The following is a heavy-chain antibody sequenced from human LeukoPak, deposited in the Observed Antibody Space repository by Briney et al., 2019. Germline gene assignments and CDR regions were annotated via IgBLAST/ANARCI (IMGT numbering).Heavy chain of an antibody. CDR2: LSGSSGSK. D-gene: IGHD1-1*01. J-gene: IGHJ4*02. CDR3: AKERTSEGYFDY. CDR1: GFTFSTYA. Sequence: GGSLRLSCTASGFTFSTYAMSWVRQAPGKGLEWVSALSGSSGSKYYADSVKGRFTISRDNSKNTLYLQMNSLRAEDTAVYYCAKERTSEGYFDYWGQGTLVTVSS. V-gene: IGHV3-23*01.